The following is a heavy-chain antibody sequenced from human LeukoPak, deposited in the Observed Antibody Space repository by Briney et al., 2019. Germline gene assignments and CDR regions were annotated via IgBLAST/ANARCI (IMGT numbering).Heavy chain of an antibody. Sequence: GESLKISCKGSGYNFTSYWIGWVRQMPGKGLEWMGIIYPGDSDTIYSPSFQGQVTISADKSISTAFLQWGSLKASDTAMYYCARPATVVTPNYFDYWGQGTLVAVSS. V-gene: IGHV5-51*01. J-gene: IGHJ4*02. D-gene: IGHD4-23*01. CDR2: IYPGDSDT. CDR1: GYNFTSYW. CDR3: ARPATVVTPNYFDY.